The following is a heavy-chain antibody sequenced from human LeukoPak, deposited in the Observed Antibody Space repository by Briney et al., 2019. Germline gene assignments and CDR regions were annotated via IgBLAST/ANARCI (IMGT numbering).Heavy chain of an antibody. CDR3: AQSSWGDNTDDDY. Sequence: ASVKVSCKASGGIFSTYAISWVRQAPGQGLEMMGRIIPILGAASYAQRFQGRVTITADKSTRTAYMELSSLRSDDSAVYYCAQSSWGDNTDDDYWGQGTLVTVSS. V-gene: IGHV1-69*04. CDR1: GGIFSTYA. J-gene: IGHJ4*02. D-gene: IGHD2-15*01. CDR2: IIPILGAA.